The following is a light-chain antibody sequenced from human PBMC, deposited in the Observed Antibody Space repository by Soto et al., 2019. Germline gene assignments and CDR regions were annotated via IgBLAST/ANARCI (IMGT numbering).Light chain of an antibody. CDR1: SSDVGGYNY. V-gene: IGLV2-8*01. CDR3: KSYAGSNTYV. Sequence: QSVLTQPASVSGSPGQSITISCTGTSSDVGGYNYVSWYQQQSGKAPKLMVHEVSNRPSGVPDRFSGSKSGNTASLTVSGLQAADEADYFCKSYAGSNTYVFGSGTKLTVL. CDR2: EVS. J-gene: IGLJ1*01.